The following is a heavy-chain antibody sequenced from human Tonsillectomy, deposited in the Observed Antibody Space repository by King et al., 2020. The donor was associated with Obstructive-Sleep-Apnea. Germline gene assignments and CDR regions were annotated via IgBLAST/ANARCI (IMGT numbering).Heavy chain of an antibody. D-gene: IGHD5-18*01. V-gene: IGHV3-30*04. CDR1: GFIFTNYA. Sequence: VQLVESGGGVVQPGRSLRLSCAASGFIFTNYALHWVRQAPGKGLEWVAVISYDGSNKYYTDSVKGRFTISRDNSKNTLYLQMNSLRAEDTAVYYCARPIYSYDYIFVDYWGQGTLVTVSP. J-gene: IGHJ4*02. CDR3: ARPIYSYDYIFVDY. CDR2: ISYDGSNK.